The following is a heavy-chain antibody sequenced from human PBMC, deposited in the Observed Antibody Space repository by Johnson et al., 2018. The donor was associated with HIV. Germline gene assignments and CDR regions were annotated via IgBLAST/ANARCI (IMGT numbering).Heavy chain of an antibody. CDR1: GFTFSSYG. Sequence: VQLVESGGGVVQPGRSLRLSCAASGFTFSSYGMAWVRQVPGKGLEWVSGINWNGGSTGYADSVKGRFTISRDNAKNSLYLQMNSLRAEDTALYYCARDESYRKYALTAFDIWGQGTMVTVSS. CDR3: ARDESYRKYALTAFDI. J-gene: IGHJ3*02. CDR2: INWNGGST. D-gene: IGHD1-14*01. V-gene: IGHV3-20*04.